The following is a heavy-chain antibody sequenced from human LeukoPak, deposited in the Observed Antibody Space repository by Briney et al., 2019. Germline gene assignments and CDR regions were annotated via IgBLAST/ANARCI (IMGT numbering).Heavy chain of an antibody. D-gene: IGHD3-10*01. CDR3: ARDQSPYYYGSGNGYYFDY. CDR2: ISSSSSYM. Sequence: GGSLRLSCAASGFTFSSYSMNWVRQAPGKGLEWVSSISSSSSYMYYADSVKGRFTISRDNAKNSLYLQMNSLRAEDTAVYYCARDQSPYYYGSGNGYYFDYWGQGTLVTVSS. J-gene: IGHJ4*02. V-gene: IGHV3-21*01. CDR1: GFTFSSYS.